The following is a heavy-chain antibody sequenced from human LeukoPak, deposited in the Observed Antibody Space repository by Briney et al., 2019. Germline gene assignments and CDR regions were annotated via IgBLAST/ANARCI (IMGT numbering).Heavy chain of an antibody. CDR1: GFNFDDYG. D-gene: IGHD5-24*01. CDR3: ARVGRDGYNYLYHFDY. CDR2: IKHDGGST. Sequence: GGSLRLSCAASGFNFDDYGMNWVRQVPGKGLQWVSGIKHDGGSTSYADSVKGRFTISRDNAKNSLYLQMNSLRAEDTAVYYCARVGRDGYNYLYHFDYWGQGTLVTVSS. J-gene: IGHJ4*02. V-gene: IGHV3-20*04.